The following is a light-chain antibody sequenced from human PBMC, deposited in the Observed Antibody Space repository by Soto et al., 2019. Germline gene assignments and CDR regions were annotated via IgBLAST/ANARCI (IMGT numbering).Light chain of an antibody. V-gene: IGKV1-5*01. J-gene: IGKJ1*01. CDR2: DAS. CDR1: QSISSW. Sequence: DIQMTQSPSTLSASVGDRVTITCRASQSISSWLAWYQQKPGKAPTPMIYDASSLESGVPSRFSGSGFGKEFTLTISSLQPDDFATYYCQQYNSYPGTFGQGTKVEIK. CDR3: QQYNSYPGT.